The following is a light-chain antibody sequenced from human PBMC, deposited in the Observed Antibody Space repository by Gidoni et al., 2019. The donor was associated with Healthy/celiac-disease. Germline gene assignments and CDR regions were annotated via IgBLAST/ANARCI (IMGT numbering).Light chain of an antibody. J-gene: IGKJ5*01. CDR1: QSISSY. CDR2: AAS. CDR3: QQSYSTPVT. Sequence: DIQLTQSPSSLTASVGDTATITSRASQSISSYLNWYQQKPGRAPKLLIYAASSLQSGVPSRFSGSGSGTDFTLTISSLQPEDFATYYCQQSYSTPVTFGQGTRLEIK. V-gene: IGKV1-39*01.